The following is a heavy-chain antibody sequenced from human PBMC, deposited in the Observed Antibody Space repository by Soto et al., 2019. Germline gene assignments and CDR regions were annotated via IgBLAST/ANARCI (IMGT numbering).Heavy chain of an antibody. D-gene: IGHD6-19*01. V-gene: IGHV4-34*01. CDR3: ARGLGSSGWTGYYYYYGMDV. CDR1: GGSFSGYY. J-gene: IGHJ6*02. Sequence: QVQLQQWGAGLLKPSETLSLTCAVYGGSFSGYYWSWIRQPPGKGLEWSGEINHSGSTNYNPSLKSRVTISVDTSKNQFSLKLSSVTAADTAVYYCARGLGSSGWTGYYYYYGMDVWGQGTTVTVSS. CDR2: INHSGST.